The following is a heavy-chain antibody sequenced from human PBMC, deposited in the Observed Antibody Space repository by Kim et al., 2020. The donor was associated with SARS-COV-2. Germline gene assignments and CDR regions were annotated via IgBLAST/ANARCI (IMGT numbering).Heavy chain of an antibody. CDR2: ISWDGGST. J-gene: IGHJ6*02. V-gene: IGHV3-43*01. CDR1: GFTFDDYT. Sequence: GGSLRLSCAASGFTFDDYTMHWVRQAPGKGLEWVSLISWDGGSTYYADSVKGRFTISRDNSKNSLYLQMNSLRTEDTALYYCAKESYCSSTSCYPSGIRGSGWLGGMDVWGQGTTVTVSS. CDR3: AKESYCSSTSCYPSGIRGSGWLGGMDV. D-gene: IGHD2-2*01.